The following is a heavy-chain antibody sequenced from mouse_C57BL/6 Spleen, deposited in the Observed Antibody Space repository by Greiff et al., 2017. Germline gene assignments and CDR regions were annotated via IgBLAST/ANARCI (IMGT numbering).Heavy chain of an antibody. Sequence: QVQLQQSGAELVKPGASVKISCKASGYAFSSYWMNWVKQRPGKGLEWIGQIYPGDGDTNYNGKFKGKATLTADKSSSTAYMQLSSLTSEDSAVYFCARTSSNYVAMDYWGQGTSVTVSS. V-gene: IGHV1-80*01. D-gene: IGHD2-5*01. CDR2: IYPGDGDT. CDR1: GYAFSSYW. CDR3: ARTSSNYVAMDY. J-gene: IGHJ4*01.